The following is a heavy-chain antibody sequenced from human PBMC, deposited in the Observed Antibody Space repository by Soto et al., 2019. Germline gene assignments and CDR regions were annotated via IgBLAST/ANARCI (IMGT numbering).Heavy chain of an antibody. CDR2: ISTKTGNT. V-gene: IGHV1-18*04. J-gene: IGHJ4*02. CDR3: ARDRFQYDSSGQGDY. D-gene: IGHD3-22*01. Sequence: QVQLVQSGAEVKKPGASVKVSCKASGYSFTDYGISWVRQAPGQGLEWMGWISTKTGNTNYAQIVQGRVTLTTDTSASSAYMALRSLRSDDTAIYYCARDRFQYDSSGQGDYRGQGTLVTVSS. CDR1: GYSFTDYG.